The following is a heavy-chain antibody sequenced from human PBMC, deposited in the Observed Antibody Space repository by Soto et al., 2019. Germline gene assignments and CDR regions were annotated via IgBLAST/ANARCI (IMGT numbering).Heavy chain of an antibody. CDR2: IYYSGST. CDR1: GGSISSSSYY. D-gene: IGHD4-17*01. V-gene: IGHV4-39*01. CDR3: ASYGDYDAFDI. Sequence: QLQLQESGPGLVKPSETLSLTCTVSGGSISSSSYYWGWIRQPPGKGLEWIGSIYYSGSTYYNPSFKSRVTISVDTSKNQFSLKLSSVTAADTAVYYCASYGDYDAFDIWGQGTMVTVSS. J-gene: IGHJ3*02.